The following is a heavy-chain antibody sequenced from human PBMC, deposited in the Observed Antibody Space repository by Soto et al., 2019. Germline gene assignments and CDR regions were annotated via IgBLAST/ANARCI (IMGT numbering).Heavy chain of an antibody. CDR2: ISYDGSNK. D-gene: IGHD3-3*01. V-gene: IGHV3-30-3*01. Sequence: QVQLVESGGGVVQPGRSLRLSCAASGFTFSSYAMHWVRQAPGKGLERVAVISYDGSNKYYADSVKGRFTISRDNSMNTRYLQMNSLRAEDTAVYYCARAIVERLRFLEWYRYPGGWFDPWGQGTLVTVSS. CDR1: GFTFSSYA. J-gene: IGHJ5*02. CDR3: ARAIVERLRFLEWYRYPGGWFDP.